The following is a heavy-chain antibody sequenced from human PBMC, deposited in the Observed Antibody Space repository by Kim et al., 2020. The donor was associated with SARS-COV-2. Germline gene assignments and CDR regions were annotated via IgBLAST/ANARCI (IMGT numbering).Heavy chain of an antibody. V-gene: IGHV3-9*02. CDR3: ARDNGGSWHSKY. CDR2: ISWKSGSL. CDR1: GFTSDPNA. J-gene: IGHJ4*02. Sequence: GGSLRLSCAASGFTSDPNAMHWVRQAPGKGLEWVSGISWKSGSLDYADSVKGRFTISRDNVRNSLYLQMNSLTPEDTALYYCARDNGGSWHSKYGGQGTLVTVSS. D-gene: IGHD2-15*01.